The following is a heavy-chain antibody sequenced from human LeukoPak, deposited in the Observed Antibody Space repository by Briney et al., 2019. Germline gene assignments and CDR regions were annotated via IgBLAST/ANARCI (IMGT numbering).Heavy chain of an antibody. CDR3: ANAGLLWFRGLSSWFDP. J-gene: IGHJ5*02. CDR1: GFTFSSYD. Sequence: GGSLRLSCAASGFTFSSYDMSWVRQAPGKGLEWVSAISGSGGSTYYADSVKGRFTISRDNSKNTLYLQMNSLRAEDTAVCYCANAGLLWFRGLSSWFDPWGQGTLVTVSS. V-gene: IGHV3-23*01. CDR2: ISGSGGST. D-gene: IGHD3-10*01.